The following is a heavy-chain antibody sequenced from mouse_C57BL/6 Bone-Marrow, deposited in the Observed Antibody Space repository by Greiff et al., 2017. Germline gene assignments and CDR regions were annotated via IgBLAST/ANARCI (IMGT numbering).Heavy chain of an antibody. V-gene: IGHV8-8*01. CDR3: ARSRDYYGSSYGAMDY. CDR1: GFSLSTFGMG. CDR2: IWWDDDK. Sequence: QVTLKECGPGILQPSQTLSLTCSFSGFSLSTFGMGVGWIRQPSGKGLEWLAHIWWDDDKYYNPALKSRLTISKDTSKNQVFLKIANVDTADTATYYCARSRDYYGSSYGAMDYWGQGTSVTVSS. D-gene: IGHD1-1*01. J-gene: IGHJ4*01.